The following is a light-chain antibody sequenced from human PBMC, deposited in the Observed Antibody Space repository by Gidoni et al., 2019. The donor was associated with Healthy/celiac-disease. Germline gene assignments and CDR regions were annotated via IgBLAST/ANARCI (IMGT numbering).Light chain of an antibody. J-gene: IGLJ3*02. CDR3: YSAADNNPL. V-gene: IGLV3-27*01. CDR2: NDS. Sequence: SYELTQPSSVSVSPGQTARITCSGDVLAKKYARWFQQKPGQAPVLVIYNDSERPSGIPARFSGSSSGTTVTLTISGAQVEDEADYYCYSAADNNPLFGGGTKLTVL. CDR1: VLAKKY.